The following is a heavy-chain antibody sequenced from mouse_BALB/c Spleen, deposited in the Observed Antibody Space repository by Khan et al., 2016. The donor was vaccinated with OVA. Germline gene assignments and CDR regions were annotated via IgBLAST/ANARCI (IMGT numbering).Heavy chain of an antibody. Sequence: VKLEESGPGLVAPSQSLSITCTISGFSLTNYGIYWVRQPSGKGLEWLVVIWSDGSKTYNSALKSRLTISKDNSKSQVFLKMISLQTDDSVMNFCASHPYYHYSVMDYWGQGTSVTVSS. D-gene: IGHD2-10*01. CDR3: ASHPYYHYSVMDY. V-gene: IGHV2-6-1*01. J-gene: IGHJ4*01. CDR2: IWSDGSK. CDR1: GFSLTNYG.